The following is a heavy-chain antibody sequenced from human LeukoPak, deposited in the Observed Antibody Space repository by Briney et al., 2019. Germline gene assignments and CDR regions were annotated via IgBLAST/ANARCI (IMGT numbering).Heavy chain of an antibody. CDR1: AFTFTNFG. CDR3: ARRSGSVTIFGVVDYFDY. Sequence: GRSLRLSCVVSAFTFTNFGMHWDRQAPGKGLDWVASIAYDGSNENYAESVKGRFTISRDNAKNTLYLQLNSLRPEDTAVYYCARRSGSVTIFGVVDYFDYWGQGSLVTVSS. D-gene: IGHD3-3*01. V-gene: IGHV3-30*04. CDR2: IAYDGSNE. J-gene: IGHJ4*02.